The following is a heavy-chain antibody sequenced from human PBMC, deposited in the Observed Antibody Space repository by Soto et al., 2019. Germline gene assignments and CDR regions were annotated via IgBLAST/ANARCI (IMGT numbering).Heavy chain of an antibody. D-gene: IGHD2-2*01. V-gene: IGHV5-10-1*01. CDR3: ATQLDYYYGMDV. Sequence: PGESLKISCKGSGYSFTSYWISWVRQMPGKGLEWMGRIDPSDSYTNYSPSFQGHVTISADKSISTAYLQWSSLKASDTAMYYCATQLDYYYGMDVWGQGTTVTVSS. J-gene: IGHJ6*02. CDR1: GYSFTSYW. CDR2: IDPSDSYT.